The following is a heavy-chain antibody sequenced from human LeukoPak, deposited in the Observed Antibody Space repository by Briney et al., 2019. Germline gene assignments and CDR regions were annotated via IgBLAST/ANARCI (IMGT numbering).Heavy chain of an antibody. CDR2: IKQDGSEK. CDR1: GGSFSGYY. CDR3: ARDYYDSSGGSPFDY. D-gene: IGHD3-22*01. Sequence: ETLSLTCAVYGGSFSGYYWSWVRQAPGKGLEWVANIKQDGSEKYYVDSVKGRFTISRDNAKDSLYLQMNSLRAEDTAVYYCARDYYDSSGGSPFDYWGQGTLVTVSS. V-gene: IGHV3-7*01. J-gene: IGHJ4*02.